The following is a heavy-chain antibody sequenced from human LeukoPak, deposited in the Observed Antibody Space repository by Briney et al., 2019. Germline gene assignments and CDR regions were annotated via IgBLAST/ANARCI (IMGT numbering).Heavy chain of an antibody. D-gene: IGHD7-27*01. V-gene: IGHV3-74*01. CDR1: GFTVSNSW. CDR3: ARGGLPGGFDH. CDR2: INNDGNRI. Sequence: GGSLRLSCAASGFTVSNSWMFWVRQAPGKGLMYVSEINNDGNRIRYVDSVKGRFTISRDGAKNTLFLQMNSLRDDDTAMYYCARGGLPGGFDHWGQGILVTVSS. J-gene: IGHJ4*02.